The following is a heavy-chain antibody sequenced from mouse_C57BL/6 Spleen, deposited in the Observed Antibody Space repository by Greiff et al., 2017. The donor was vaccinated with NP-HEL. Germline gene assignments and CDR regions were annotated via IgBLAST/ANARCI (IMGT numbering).Heavy chain of an antibody. V-gene: IGHV1-15*01. CDR1: GYTFTDYE. CDR3: SIYYGSSLAY. D-gene: IGHD1-1*01. CDR2: IDPETGGT. J-gene: IGHJ3*01. Sequence: QVQLQQSGAELVRPGASVTLSCKASGYTFTDYEMHWVKQTPVHGLEWIGAIDPETGGTAYNQKFKGKAILTADKSSSTAYMELRSLTSEDSAVYYCSIYYGSSLAYWGQGTLVTVSA.